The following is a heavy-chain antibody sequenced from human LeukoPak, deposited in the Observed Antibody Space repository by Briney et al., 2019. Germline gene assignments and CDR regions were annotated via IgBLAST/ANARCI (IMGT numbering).Heavy chain of an antibody. CDR2: MSPNSGNT. Sequence: GASVKVSCKASGYTFTSYGINWVRQATGQGLVWMGWMSPNSGNTGYAQGFQGRVSMTSDISITTAYMELSGLRSDDTAVYFCAITKISSSSLDYWGQGTLVTVSS. V-gene: IGHV1-8*01. CDR1: GYTFTSYG. CDR3: AITKISSSSLDY. D-gene: IGHD6-6*01. J-gene: IGHJ4*02.